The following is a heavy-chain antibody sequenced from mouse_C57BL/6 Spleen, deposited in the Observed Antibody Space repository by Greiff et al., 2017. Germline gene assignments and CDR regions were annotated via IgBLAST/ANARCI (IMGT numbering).Heavy chain of an antibody. Sequence: EVKVVESGPELVKPGASVKISCKASGYSFTDYNMNWVQQSNGKSLEWIGVINPNYGTTSYNQKFKGKATLTVDQSSSTAYMQLNSLTSEDSAVXYCARLGGSSPHWYFDVWGTGTTVTVSS. CDR3: ARLGGSSPHWYFDV. D-gene: IGHD1-1*01. CDR1: GYSFTDYN. V-gene: IGHV1-39*01. J-gene: IGHJ1*03. CDR2: INPNYGTT.